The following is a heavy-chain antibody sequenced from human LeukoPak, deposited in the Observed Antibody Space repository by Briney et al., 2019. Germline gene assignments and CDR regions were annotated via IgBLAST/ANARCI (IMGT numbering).Heavy chain of an antibody. CDR1: GFIFRDYG. J-gene: IGHJ4*02. V-gene: IGHV3-23*01. Sequence: GGSLRLSCAASGFIFRDYGMHWVRQAPGKGLEWVSTVTGSGDNTYYADSVKGRFTISRDNPKNTLYLQMNSLRAEDTAVYYCAKGDRSGYYCIDYWGQGTLVTVSS. D-gene: IGHD3-22*01. CDR2: VTGSGDNT. CDR3: AKGDRSGYYCIDY.